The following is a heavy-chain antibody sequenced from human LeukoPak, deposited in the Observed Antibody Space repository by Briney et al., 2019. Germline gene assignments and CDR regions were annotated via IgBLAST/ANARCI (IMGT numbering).Heavy chain of an antibody. D-gene: IGHD2-8*01. J-gene: IGHJ4*02. CDR2: ISGSGGST. CDR3: AKRGIVLMVYAPVDY. V-gene: IGHV3-23*01. Sequence: GGSLRLSCAASGFTFSSYAMSRVRQAPGKGLEWVSAISGSGGSTYYADSVKGRFTISRDNSKNTLYLQMNSLRAEDTAVYYCAKRGIVLMVYAPVDYWGQGTLVTVSS. CDR1: GFTFSSYA.